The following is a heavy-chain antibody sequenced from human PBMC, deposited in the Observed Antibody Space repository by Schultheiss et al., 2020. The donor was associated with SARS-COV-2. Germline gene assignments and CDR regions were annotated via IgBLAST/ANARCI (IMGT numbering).Heavy chain of an antibody. Sequence: SQTLSLTCTVSGGSISSYYWSWIRQHPRKGLEWIGYIYYSGNTYFNPSLKSRVAISLDTSRNQFSLKVNSATAADTAVYYCARSGRYFQHWAQGTLVTVSS. CDR1: GGSISSYY. D-gene: IGHD1-1*01. CDR2: IYYSGNT. V-gene: IGHV4-59*12. J-gene: IGHJ1*01. CDR3: ARSGRYFQH.